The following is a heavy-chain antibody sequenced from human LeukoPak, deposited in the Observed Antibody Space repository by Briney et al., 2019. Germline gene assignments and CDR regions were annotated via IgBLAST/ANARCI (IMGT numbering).Heavy chain of an antibody. CDR1: GFTFSSYA. CDR3: AKEGSGDDAFDI. J-gene: IGHJ3*02. CDR2: ISGSGGST. V-gene: IGHV3-23*01. D-gene: IGHD3-10*01. Sequence: GGSLRLPCAASGFTFSSYAMSWVRQAPGKGLEWVSAISGSGGSTYYADSVKGRFTNSRDNSKNTLYLQMNSLRAEDTAVYYCAKEGSGDDAFDIWGQGTMVTVAS.